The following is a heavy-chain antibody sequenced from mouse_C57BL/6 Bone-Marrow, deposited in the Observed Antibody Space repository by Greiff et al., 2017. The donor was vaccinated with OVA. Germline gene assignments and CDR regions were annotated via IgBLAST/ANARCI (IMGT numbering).Heavy chain of an antibody. CDR2: IHPSDSVT. CDR1: GYTFTSYW. CDR3: ARLREAD. Sequence: QVQLQQPGAELVKPGASVRVSCKASGYTFTSYWMDWVKQRPGQGLVWIGSIHPSDSVTDYTQKFTGKATLTVDKSTSTADLQLGCLTTEDAAVYYCARLREADWGQGTLVTVS. J-gene: IGHJ3*01. V-gene: IGHV1-74*01.